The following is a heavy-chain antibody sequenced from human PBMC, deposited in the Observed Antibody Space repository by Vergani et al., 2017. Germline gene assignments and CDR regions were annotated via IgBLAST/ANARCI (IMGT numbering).Heavy chain of an antibody. J-gene: IGHJ4*02. Sequence: QLQLQESGPGLVKPSETLSLTCTVSGGSVSISSYYWGWIRQPPGKGLEWIGSIYYSGSTYYNPSLKSRVTISVDTSKNQFSLKLSSVTAADTAVYYCARGYSTTGAPSGYWGQGTLVTVSS. D-gene: IGHD6-13*01. CDR3: ARGYSTTGAPSGY. CDR2: IYYSGST. V-gene: IGHV4-39*01. CDR1: GGSVSISSYY.